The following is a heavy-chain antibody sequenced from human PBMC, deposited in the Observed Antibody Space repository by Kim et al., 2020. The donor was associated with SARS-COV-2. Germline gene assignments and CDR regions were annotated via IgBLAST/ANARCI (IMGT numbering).Heavy chain of an antibody. CDR3: ASPTASSWYPNYYYYGMDV. Sequence: SETLSLTCAVYGGSFSGYYWSWIRQPPGKGLEWIGEINHSGSTNYNPSLKSRVTISVDTSKNQFSLKLSSVTAADTAVYYCASPTASSWYPNYYYYGMDVWGQGTTVTVSS. J-gene: IGHJ6*02. D-gene: IGHD6-13*01. V-gene: IGHV4-34*01. CDR2: INHSGST. CDR1: GGSFSGYY.